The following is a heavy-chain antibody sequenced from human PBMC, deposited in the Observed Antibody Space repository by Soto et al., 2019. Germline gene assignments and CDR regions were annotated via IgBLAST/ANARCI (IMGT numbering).Heavy chain of an antibody. D-gene: IGHD6-13*01. CDR2: IYYSGST. CDR1: GGSISSSSYY. CDR3: ARRSSSWYSGGCFDP. V-gene: IGHV4-39*01. J-gene: IGHJ5*02. Sequence: QLQLQESGPGLVKPSETLSLTCTVSGGSISSSSYYWGWIRQPPGKGLEWIGSIYYSGSTYYNPSLNSRVTICVDTSKNQFALKLISVTAADKAVYYCARRSSSWYSGGCFDPWGQGTLVTVYS.